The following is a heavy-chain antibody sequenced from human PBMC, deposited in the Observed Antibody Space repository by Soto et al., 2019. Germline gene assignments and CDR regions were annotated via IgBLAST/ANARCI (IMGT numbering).Heavy chain of an antibody. Sequence: RGSLRPSCAASGFTFSSYVIPWVRQAPGKVLEWVAVIWYDGSNKYYADFVKGRFTISRDNSKNTLYLQMNSMRAEDTAVFYCAREVLPYYYIWGSFLDFWCQGPMVNVS. CDR1: GFTFSSYV. D-gene: IGHD3-16*01. J-gene: IGHJ3*01. CDR3: AREVLPYYYIWGSFLDF. V-gene: IGHV3-33*01. CDR2: IWYDGSNK.